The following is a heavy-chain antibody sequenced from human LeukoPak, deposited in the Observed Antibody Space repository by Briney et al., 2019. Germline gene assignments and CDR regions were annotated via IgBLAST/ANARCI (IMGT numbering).Heavy chain of an antibody. J-gene: IGHJ4*02. V-gene: IGHV3-30*18. D-gene: IGHD3-22*01. CDR1: GFTFSSYG. CDR3: AKDMDYYDSSGYYRLPNIDY. Sequence: GRSLRLSCAASGFTFSSYGMRWVRQAPGKGLEWVAVISYDGSNKYYADSVKGRFTISRDNSKNTLYLQMNSLRAEDTAVYYCAKDMDYYDSSGYYRLPNIDYWGQGTLVTVSS. CDR2: ISYDGSNK.